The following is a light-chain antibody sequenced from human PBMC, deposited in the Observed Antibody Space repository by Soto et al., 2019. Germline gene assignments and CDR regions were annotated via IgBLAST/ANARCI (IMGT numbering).Light chain of an antibody. Sequence: EIVMTQSPATLSVSPGETATLSCRASQSVDSTLAWYQQKPGQAPRLLIYDASTRATGIPARFSGSGSGTEFTLAISRLQSEDFAVYFGQQYHKWPPYTFGQGTKLQIK. CDR3: QQYHKWPPYT. CDR2: DAS. CDR1: QSVDST. J-gene: IGKJ2*01. V-gene: IGKV3-15*01.